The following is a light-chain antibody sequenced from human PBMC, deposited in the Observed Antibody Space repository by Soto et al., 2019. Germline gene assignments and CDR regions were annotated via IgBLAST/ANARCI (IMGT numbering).Light chain of an antibody. CDR2: GAS. J-gene: IGKJ2*01. CDR1: LSVRDTY. Sequence: EIVLTQSPGTLSLSPGEGATLSCRASLSVRDTYLAWYQQKPGQAPRLLIYGASTRATGIPDRFSGSGSGTDFTLTISRLEPEDFAVYYCQQYGSSPQTFGQGTKLELK. V-gene: IGKV3-20*01. CDR3: QQYGSSPQT.